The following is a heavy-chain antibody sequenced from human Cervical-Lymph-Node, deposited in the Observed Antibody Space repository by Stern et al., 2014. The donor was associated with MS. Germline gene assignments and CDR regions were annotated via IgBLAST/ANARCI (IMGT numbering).Heavy chain of an antibody. V-gene: IGHV4-31*03. CDR2: IHHSGTT. CDR3: ARVADFDWSYDS. CDR1: GGSISNGLYY. D-gene: IGHD3-9*01. J-gene: IGHJ4*02. Sequence: QVQLQESGPGLVRPSQTLSLTSSVSGGSISNGLYYWSWIRQHPGKGLEWLGYIHHSGTTRYNPSLNSRVSISVDTSKNQFSLKVTSVTAAETALYYCARVADFDWSYDSWGQGILVTVSS.